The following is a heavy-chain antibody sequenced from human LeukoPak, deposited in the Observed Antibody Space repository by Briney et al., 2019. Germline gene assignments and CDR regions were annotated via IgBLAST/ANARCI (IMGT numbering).Heavy chain of an antibody. CDR1: GGSISSYY. Sequence: SETLSLTCTVSGGSISSYYWSWIRQPPGKGLEWTGYIYYSGSTNYNPSLKSRVTISVDTSKNQFSLKLSSVTAADTAVYYCARGYYYGSGSRRRPTDAFDIWGQGTMVTVSS. J-gene: IGHJ3*02. D-gene: IGHD3-10*01. CDR2: IYYSGST. CDR3: ARGYYYGSGSRRRPTDAFDI. V-gene: IGHV4-59*01.